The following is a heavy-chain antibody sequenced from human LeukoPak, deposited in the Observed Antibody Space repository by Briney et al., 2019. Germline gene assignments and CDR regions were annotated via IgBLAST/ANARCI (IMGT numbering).Heavy chain of an antibody. D-gene: IGHD2-21*01. V-gene: IGHV3-72*01. J-gene: IGHJ4*02. CDR1: GFTFSDHS. CDR3: ARRAYDVPYFDY. Sequence: PGGSLRLSCAASGFTFSDHSINWVRQAPGKGLEWVGRATNKANNYTSQCAASVKDRFTISRDESKNSLYLQMNSLKTEDTAVYYCARRAYDVPYFDYWGQGTLVTVSS. CDR2: ATNKANNYTS.